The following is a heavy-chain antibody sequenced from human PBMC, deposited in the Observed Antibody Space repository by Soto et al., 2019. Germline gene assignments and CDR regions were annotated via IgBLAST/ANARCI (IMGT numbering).Heavy chain of an antibody. CDR2: IIPILGIA. V-gene: IGHV1-69*02. D-gene: IGHD5-12*01. CDR3: AREDIVATATREY. J-gene: IGHJ4*02. Sequence: QVQLVQSGAEVKKPGSSVKVSCKASGGTFSSYTISWVRQAPGHGLEWMGRIIPILGIANYAQKFQGRVTITADKSTSTAYMELSSLRSEDTAVYYCAREDIVATATREYWGQGTLVTVSS. CDR1: GGTFSSYT.